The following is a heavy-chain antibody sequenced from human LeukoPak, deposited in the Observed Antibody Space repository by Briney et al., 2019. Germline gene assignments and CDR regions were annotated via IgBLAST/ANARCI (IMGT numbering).Heavy chain of an antibody. CDR3: ARDQYYHRLGSYYD. V-gene: IGHV1-18*01. J-gene: IGHJ4*02. D-gene: IGHD3-10*01. Sequence: ASVKVSCKASGYVFITYGINWGRQAPGQGLEWMGRINTSNGYSDYAQNFQGRITMTTDTSTDTVYMGLGSLSSDDTAVYYCARDQYYHRLGSYYDWGQGTLVTVSS. CDR1: GYVFITYG. CDR2: INTSNGYS.